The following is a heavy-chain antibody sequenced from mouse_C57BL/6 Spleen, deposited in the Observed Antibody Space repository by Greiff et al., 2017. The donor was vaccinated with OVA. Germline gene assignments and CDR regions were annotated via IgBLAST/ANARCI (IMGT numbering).Heavy chain of an antibody. J-gene: IGHJ1*03. CDR1: GFTFSSYA. D-gene: IGHD1-1*01. Sequence: EVQLVESGGGLVKPGGSLKLSCAASGFTFSSYAMSWVRQTPEKRLEWVATISDGGSYTYYPDNVKGRFTISRDNAKNNLYLQMSHLKSDDTAMYYCARDYYGSSYVWYFDVWGTGTTVTVSS. CDR2: ISDGGSYT. CDR3: ARDYYGSSYVWYFDV. V-gene: IGHV5-4*01.